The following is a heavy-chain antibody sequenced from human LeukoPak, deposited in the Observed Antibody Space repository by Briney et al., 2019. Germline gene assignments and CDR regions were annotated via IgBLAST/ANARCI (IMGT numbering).Heavy chain of an antibody. J-gene: IGHJ4*02. CDR1: GYSFTNYW. CDR3: VRRDSGYYYVYDY. CDR2: FYPGDSDT. V-gene: IGHV5-51*01. D-gene: IGHD3-22*01. Sequence: GESLKISCKGSGYSFTNYWIGWVRQMPGKGLEWMGIFYPGDSDTRYSPSFQGQVTISADKSISTAYLQWSSLKASDSAMYYCVRRDSGYYYVYDYWGQGTLVTVSS.